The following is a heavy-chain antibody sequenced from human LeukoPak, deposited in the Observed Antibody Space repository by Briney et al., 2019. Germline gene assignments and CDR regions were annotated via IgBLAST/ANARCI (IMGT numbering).Heavy chain of an antibody. CDR2: INPNSGGT. CDR1: GYTFTGYY. CDR3: ARVESWESNISNYLDY. D-gene: IGHD3-10*01. J-gene: IGHJ4*02. V-gene: IGHV1-2*02. Sequence: ASVKVSCKASGYTFTGYYMHWVRQAPGQGLEWMGWINPNSGGTNYAQKFQGRVTMTRDMSTSTVYMELSSLRSEDTAVYYCARVESWESNISNYLDYWGQGTLVTVSS.